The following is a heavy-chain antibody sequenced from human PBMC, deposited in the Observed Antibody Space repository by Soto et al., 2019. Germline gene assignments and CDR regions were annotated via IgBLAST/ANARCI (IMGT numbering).Heavy chain of an antibody. V-gene: IGHV4-38-2*02. CDR1: GYSISSGYY. D-gene: IGHD5-12*01. Sequence: SETLSLTCAVSGYSISSGYYWGWIRQPPGKGLEWIGSIYHSGSTYYNPSLKSRVTISVDTSKNQFSLKLSSVTAADTAVYYCAREQRYSGYGANNWLDPWGQGTLVTVSS. CDR2: IYHSGST. CDR3: AREQRYSGYGANNWLDP. J-gene: IGHJ5*02.